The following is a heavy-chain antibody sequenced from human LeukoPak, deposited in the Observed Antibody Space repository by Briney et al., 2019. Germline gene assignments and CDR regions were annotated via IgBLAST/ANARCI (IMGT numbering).Heavy chain of an antibody. V-gene: IGHV4-59*01. CDR3: ARSNRERVAVAGSLGMDV. CDR2: IYYSGST. CDR1: GGSISSYY. Sequence: SETLSFTCTVSGGSISSYYWSWIRQPPGKGLEWIGYIYYSGSTNYNPSLKSRVTISVDTSKNQFSLKLSSVTAADTAVYYCARSNRERVAVAGSLGMDVWGQGTTVTVSS. D-gene: IGHD6-19*01. J-gene: IGHJ6*02.